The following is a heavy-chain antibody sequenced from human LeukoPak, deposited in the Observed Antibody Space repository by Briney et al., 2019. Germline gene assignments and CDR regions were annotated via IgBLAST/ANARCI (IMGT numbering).Heavy chain of an antibody. CDR1: GYSISSGYY. V-gene: IGHV4-38-2*02. Sequence: SETLSLTCTVSGYSISSGYYWGWIRQPPGKGLEWIGSIYHSGSTYYNPSLKSRVTISVDTSKNQFSLKLSSVTAADTAVYYCARLNSSGYYLYYFDYWGQGILVTVSS. J-gene: IGHJ4*02. CDR2: IYHSGST. CDR3: ARLNSSGYYLYYFDY. D-gene: IGHD3-22*01.